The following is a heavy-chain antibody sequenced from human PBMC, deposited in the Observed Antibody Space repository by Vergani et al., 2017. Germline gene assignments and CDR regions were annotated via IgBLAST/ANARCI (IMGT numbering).Heavy chain of an antibody. CDR3: ARGVEYCSSTSCPGGRKYYYYYYYMDV. V-gene: IGHV1-18*01. J-gene: IGHJ6*03. CDR1: GYTFTSYG. CDR2: ISAYNGNT. D-gene: IGHD2-2*01. Sequence: QVQLVQSGAEVKKPGASVKVSCKASGYTFTSYGISWVRQAPGQGLEWMGWISAYNGNTNYAQKLQGRVTMTTDTSTSTAYMELRSLRSDDTAVYYCARGVEYCSSTSCPGGRKYYYYYYYMDVWGKGTTVTVSS.